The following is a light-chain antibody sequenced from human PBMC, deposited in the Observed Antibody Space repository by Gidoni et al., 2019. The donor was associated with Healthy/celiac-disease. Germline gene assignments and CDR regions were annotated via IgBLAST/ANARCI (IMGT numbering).Light chain of an antibody. CDR1: QSISSW. V-gene: IGKV1-5*03. CDR2: KAS. Sequence: DIQMTQSPSTLSASVGDRVTITCRASQSISSWLAWYQQKPGKAPKLLIYKASSLESGVPSRFSGSGSGTEFTLTISSLQPDDFATYYCQQYNSYPRRYTFXQXTKLEIK. J-gene: IGKJ2*01. CDR3: QQYNSYPRRYT.